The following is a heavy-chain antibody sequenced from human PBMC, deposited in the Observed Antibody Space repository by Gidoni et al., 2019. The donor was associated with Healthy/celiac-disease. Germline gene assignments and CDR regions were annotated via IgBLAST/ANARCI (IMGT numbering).Heavy chain of an antibody. CDR3: AKALYYYGSGSYAHDY. CDR2: ISYDGSNK. J-gene: IGHJ4*02. Sequence: QVQLVESGGAVVQPGRSLRLSCAASGFTFSSYGMHWVRPAPGKGLEWVAVISYDGSNKYYADSVKGRFTISRDNSKNTLYLQMNSLRAEDTAVYYCAKALYYYGSGSYAHDYWGQGTLVTVSS. V-gene: IGHV3-30*18. CDR1: GFTFSSYG. D-gene: IGHD3-10*01.